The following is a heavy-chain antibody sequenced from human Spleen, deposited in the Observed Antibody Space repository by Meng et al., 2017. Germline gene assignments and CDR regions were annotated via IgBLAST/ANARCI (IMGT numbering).Heavy chain of an antibody. J-gene: IGHJ4*02. V-gene: IGHV4-34*01. D-gene: IGHD4-11*01. CDR1: GGSFSDYY. CDR3: ARGPTTMAHDFDY. Sequence: VPLRRWGPRRLKPPETLSLTFVVSGGSFSDYYGSWIRQPPGKGLAWIGEINHSGSTNYNPSLESRATISVDTSQNNLSLKLSSVTAADSAVYYCARGPTTMAHDFDYWGQGTLVTVSS. CDR2: INHSGST.